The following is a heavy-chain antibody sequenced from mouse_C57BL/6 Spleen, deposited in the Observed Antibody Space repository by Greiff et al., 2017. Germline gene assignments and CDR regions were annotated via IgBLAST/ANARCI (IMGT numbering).Heavy chain of an antibody. V-gene: IGHV1-22*01. J-gene: IGHJ3*01. CDR1: GYTFTDYN. Sequence: EVQLQQSGPELVKPGASVKMSCKASGYTFTDYNLHWVKQSHGKSLEWIGYINPNNGGTSYNQKFKGKATLTVNKSSSTAYMELRSLTSEDSAVYYCAREGIYYGLPAYWGQGTLVTVSA. CDR2: INPNNGGT. D-gene: IGHD1-1*01. CDR3: AREGIYYGLPAY.